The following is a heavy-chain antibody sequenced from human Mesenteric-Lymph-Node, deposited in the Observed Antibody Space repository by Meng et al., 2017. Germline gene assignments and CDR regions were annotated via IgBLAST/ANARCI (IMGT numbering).Heavy chain of an antibody. J-gene: IGHJ6*02. V-gene: IGHV3-21*05. CDR3: ARGLGVNYIYYGMDV. CDR2: IHFTSIST. CDR1: GFTFSSYA. Sequence: GESLKISCAASGFTFSSYAMSWIRQTPGKGLEWISYIHFTSISTFYADSVRGRFTISRDNAKNALYLQMNNLRADDTAVYFCARGLGVNYIYYGMDVWGQGTTVTVSS. D-gene: IGHD2-21*01.